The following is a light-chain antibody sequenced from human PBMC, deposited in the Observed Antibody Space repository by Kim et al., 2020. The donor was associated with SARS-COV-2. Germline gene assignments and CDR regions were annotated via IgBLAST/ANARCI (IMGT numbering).Light chain of an antibody. CDR2: DNN. Sequence: NFMLTQPHSVSESPGKTVTISCTRSSGSIASDYVQWYQQRPGSSPTTVIYDNNQRPSGVPDRFSGSIDSSSNSASLTISGLKTEDEADYYCQSYDISGQVFGGGTQLTVL. CDR1: SGSIASDY. J-gene: IGLJ3*02. V-gene: IGLV6-57*01. CDR3: QSYDISGQV.